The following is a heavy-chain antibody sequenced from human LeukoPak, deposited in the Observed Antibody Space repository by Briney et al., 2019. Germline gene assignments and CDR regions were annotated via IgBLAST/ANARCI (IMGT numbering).Heavy chain of an antibody. CDR2: IYPGDSET. J-gene: IGHJ3*02. V-gene: IGHV5-51*01. Sequence: GESLKISCKVSGYILTNNWIGWVRQVPGKGLEWMGIIYPGDSETRFSPSFQGQVTISADKSISTAYLQWSSLKASDTAIYYCARRGYYYGSGSYYIDAFDIWGQGTMVTVSS. CDR3: ARRGYYYGSGSYYIDAFDI. CDR1: GYILTNNW. D-gene: IGHD3-10*01.